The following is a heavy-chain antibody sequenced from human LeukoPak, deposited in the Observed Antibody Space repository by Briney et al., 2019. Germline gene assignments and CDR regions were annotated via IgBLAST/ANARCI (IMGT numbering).Heavy chain of an antibody. Sequence: GGSLRLSCVASGFTFSHYSMNWVRQAPGKGLEWVSYISASSSTIDYADSVKGRFTVSRDNAKNSLYLQMNSLRDEDTAVYYCARNYGDLDYWGQGTLVTVSS. CDR1: GFTFSHYS. J-gene: IGHJ4*02. CDR3: ARNYGDLDY. V-gene: IGHV3-48*02. D-gene: IGHD4-17*01. CDR2: ISASSSTI.